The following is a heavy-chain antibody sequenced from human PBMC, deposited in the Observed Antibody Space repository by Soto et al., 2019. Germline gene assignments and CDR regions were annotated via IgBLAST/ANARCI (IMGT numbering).Heavy chain of an antibody. Sequence: ASVKVSCKASGYTFTSYDINWVRQATGQGLEWMGWMNPNSGNTGYAQKFQGRVTMTRNTSISTAYMELSSLRSEDTAVYYCARSSSQARYYYYGMDVWGQGTTVTVS. D-gene: IGHD2-2*01. CDR2: MNPNSGNT. CDR3: ARSSSQARYYYYGMDV. V-gene: IGHV1-8*01. J-gene: IGHJ6*02. CDR1: GYTFTSYD.